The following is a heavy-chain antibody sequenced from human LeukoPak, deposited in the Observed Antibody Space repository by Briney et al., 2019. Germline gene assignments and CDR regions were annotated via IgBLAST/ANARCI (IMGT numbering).Heavy chain of an antibody. D-gene: IGHD3-10*01. CDR3: ARLITGITMVRGGHYYYYMDV. J-gene: IGHJ6*03. CDR1: GGSISGYY. Sequence: PSETLSLTCTVSGGSISGYYWSWIRQPPGKGLEWIGEINHSGSTNYNPSLKSRVTISVDTSKNQFSLKLSSVTAADTAVYYCARLITGITMVRGGHYYYYMDVWGKGTTVTISS. V-gene: IGHV4-34*01. CDR2: INHSGST.